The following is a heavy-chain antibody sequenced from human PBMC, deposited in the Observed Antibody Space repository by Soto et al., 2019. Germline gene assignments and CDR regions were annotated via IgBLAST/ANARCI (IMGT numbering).Heavy chain of an antibody. CDR2: INHSGST. J-gene: IGHJ4*02. CDR3: ARGYNPAYNY. V-gene: IGHV4-34*01. D-gene: IGHD1-20*01. CDR1: GGSFSGYY. Sequence: QVQLQQWGAGLLKPSETLSLTCAVYGGSFSGYYWSWIRQPPGKGLEWIGEINHSGSTNYNPSLKSRVTISVDTSKNQFSLNLSSVTAADTAVYYLARGYNPAYNYWGQGTLVTVSS.